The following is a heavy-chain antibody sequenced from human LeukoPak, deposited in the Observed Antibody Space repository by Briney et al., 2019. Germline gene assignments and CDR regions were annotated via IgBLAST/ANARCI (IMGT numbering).Heavy chain of an antibody. J-gene: IGHJ6*04. V-gene: IGHV3-23*01. Sequence: GGSLRLSCAASGFTFSSYAMSWVRQAPGKGLEWVSAISGSGGSTYYADSAKGRFTISRDNSKNSLYLQMNSLRAEDTAVYYCAELGITMIGGVWGKGTTVTISS. D-gene: IGHD3-10*02. CDR3: AELGITMIGGV. CDR1: GFTFSSYA. CDR2: ISGSGGST.